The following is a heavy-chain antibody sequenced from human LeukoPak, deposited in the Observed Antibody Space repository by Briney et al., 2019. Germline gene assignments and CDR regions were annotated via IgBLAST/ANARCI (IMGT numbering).Heavy chain of an antibody. D-gene: IGHD3-10*01. CDR1: GFPFDDYS. Sequence: GGSLRLSCVASGFPFDDYSMSWVRQAPGKGLVWVSRISGDGSSTTYADSVKGRFTISRDNAKNTLYLQMNNLRAEDTAVYYCARVYGSGSYRHFDIWGQGTMVTVSS. J-gene: IGHJ3*02. V-gene: IGHV3-74*01. CDR3: ARVYGSGSYRHFDI. CDR2: ISGDGSST.